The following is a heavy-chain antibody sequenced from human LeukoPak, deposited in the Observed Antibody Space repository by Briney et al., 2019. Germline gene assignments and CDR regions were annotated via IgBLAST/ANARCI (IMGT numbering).Heavy chain of an antibody. V-gene: IGHV3-30-3*01. D-gene: IGHD3-10*01. CDR3: AREGYYGSGSPPSLYFDY. Sequence: AGGSLRLSCAASGFTFRSYVIHWVRQAPGKGLEWVAVTSSDLNVKLYADSVKGRFTISRDNSRSTLYLQMNSLRPEDTAIYHCAREGYYGSGSPPSLYFDYWGQGTLVTVSS. J-gene: IGHJ4*02. CDR2: TSSDLNVK. CDR1: GFTFRSYV.